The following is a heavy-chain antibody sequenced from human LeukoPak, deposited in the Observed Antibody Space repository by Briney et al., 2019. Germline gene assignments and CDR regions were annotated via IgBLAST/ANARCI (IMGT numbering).Heavy chain of an antibody. V-gene: IGHV4-59*01. Sequence: SETLSLTCTVSGGSISSYYWSWIRQPPGKGLEWIGYIDYSGSTNYNPSLKSRVTISVDTSKNQFSLKLSSVTAADTAVYYCARGRYSIAAAPYYYYMDVWGKGTTVTVSS. CDR3: ARGRYSIAAAPYYYYMDV. CDR2: IDYSGST. CDR1: GGSISSYY. D-gene: IGHD6-13*01. J-gene: IGHJ6*03.